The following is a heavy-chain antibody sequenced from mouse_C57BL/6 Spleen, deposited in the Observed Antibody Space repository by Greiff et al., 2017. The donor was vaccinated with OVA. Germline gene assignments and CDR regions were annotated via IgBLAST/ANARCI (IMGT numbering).Heavy chain of an antibody. CDR3: ARSDYEAWFAY. CDR1: GYTFTDYN. D-gene: IGHD2-4*01. Sequence: VQLKESGPELVKPGASVKIPCKASGYTFTDYNMDWVKQSHGKSLEWIGDINPNNGGTIYNQKFKGKATLTVDKSSSTAYMELRSLTSEDTAVYYCARSDYEAWFAYWGQGTLVTVSA. CDR2: INPNNGGT. J-gene: IGHJ3*01. V-gene: IGHV1-18*01.